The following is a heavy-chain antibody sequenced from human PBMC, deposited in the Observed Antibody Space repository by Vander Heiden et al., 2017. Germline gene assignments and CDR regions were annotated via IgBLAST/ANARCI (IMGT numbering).Heavy chain of an antibody. D-gene: IGHD6-13*01. CDR2: IYYSGST. Sequence: QVQLQESGPGLVKPSETLSLTCPVPGGSISSYYSSWIRQPPGKGLEWIGYIYYSGSTNYNPSLKSRVTISVDTSKNQFSLKLSSVTAADTAVYYCARDSIAGYSSSWGYYYGMDVWGRGTTVTVSS. CDR1: GGSISSYY. CDR3: ARDSIAGYSSSWGYYYGMDV. J-gene: IGHJ6*02. V-gene: IGHV4-59*01.